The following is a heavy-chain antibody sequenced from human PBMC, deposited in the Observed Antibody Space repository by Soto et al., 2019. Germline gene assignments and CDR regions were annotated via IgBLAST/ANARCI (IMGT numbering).Heavy chain of an antibody. Sequence: ASVKVSCKVSGYTLTELSMHWVRQAPGKGLEWMGGFDPEDGETIYAQKFQGRVTMTEDTSTDTAYMELSSLRSEDTAVYYCATGGSLPNYYDSSGGPYYYGMDVWGQGTTVTVSS. CDR1: GYTLTELS. D-gene: IGHD3-22*01. V-gene: IGHV1-24*01. J-gene: IGHJ6*02. CDR2: FDPEDGET. CDR3: ATGGSLPNYYDSSGGPYYYGMDV.